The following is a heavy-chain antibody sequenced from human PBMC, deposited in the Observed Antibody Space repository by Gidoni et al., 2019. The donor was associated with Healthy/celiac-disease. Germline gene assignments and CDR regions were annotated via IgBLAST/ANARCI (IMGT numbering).Heavy chain of an antibody. CDR1: VGSISSSSYY. CDR2: IYYSGST. D-gene: IGHD1-1*01. Sequence: QLQLQESGPGLVKPSETRSLTCTVSVGSISSSSYYWGWIRQPPGKGLEWIGSIYYSGSTYYNPSLKSRVTISVDTSKNQFSLKLSSVTAADTAVYYCARDDRNDHGGFDYWGQGTLVTVSS. V-gene: IGHV4-39*07. J-gene: IGHJ4*02. CDR3: ARDDRNDHGGFDY.